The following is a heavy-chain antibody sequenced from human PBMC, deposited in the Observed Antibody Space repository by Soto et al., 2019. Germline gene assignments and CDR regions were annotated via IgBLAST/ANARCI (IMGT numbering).Heavy chain of an antibody. CDR3: ARESTIAVAGQRWYYFDY. Sequence: ASVKVSCKASGYTFTGYYMHWVRQAPGQGLEWMGWINPNSGGTNYAQKFQGWVTMTRDTSISTAYMELSRLKSDDTAVYYCARESTIAVAGQRWYYFDYWGQGTLVTVSS. D-gene: IGHD6-19*01. V-gene: IGHV1-2*04. CDR2: INPNSGGT. J-gene: IGHJ4*02. CDR1: GYTFTGYY.